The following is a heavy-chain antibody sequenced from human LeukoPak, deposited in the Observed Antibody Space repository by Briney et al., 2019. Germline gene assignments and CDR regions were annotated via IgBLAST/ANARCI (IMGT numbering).Heavy chain of an antibody. Sequence: PSETLSLTCTVSGGSISSYYWSWIRQPPGKGLEWIAYIYYSGSTSYNPSLKSRVSISVETSKNQFSLKLSSVTAADTAVYYCARPSSYYYYGMDVWGQGTTVTVSS. CDR2: IYYSGST. CDR1: GGSISSYY. J-gene: IGHJ6*02. CDR3: ARPSSYYYYGMDV. V-gene: IGHV4-59*08.